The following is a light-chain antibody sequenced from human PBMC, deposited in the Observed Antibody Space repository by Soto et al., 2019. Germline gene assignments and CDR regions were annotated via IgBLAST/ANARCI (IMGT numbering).Light chain of an antibody. J-gene: IGKJ1*01. CDR2: KAS. V-gene: IGKV1-5*03. CDR1: QSISSW. CDR3: QQYNSSSWT. Sequence: DIQMTQSPSTLSASVGDRVTITCRASQSISSWLVWYQQKPGKAPKLLIYKASSLESGVPSRFSGSGSGTEFTLTISSLQPDDFATYYCQQYNSSSWTFGQGTKVEIK.